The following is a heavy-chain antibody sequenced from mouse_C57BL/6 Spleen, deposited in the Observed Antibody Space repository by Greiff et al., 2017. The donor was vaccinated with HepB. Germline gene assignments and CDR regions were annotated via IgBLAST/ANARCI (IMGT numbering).Heavy chain of an antibody. V-gene: IGHV1-53*01. Sequence: QVQLQQPGTELVKPGASVKLSCKASGYTFTSYWMHWVKQRPGQGLEWIGNINPSNGGTNYNEKFKSKATLTVDKSSSTAYMQLSSLTSEDYAVYACDSTVVAKRYFDVWGTGTTVTVSS. D-gene: IGHD1-1*01. CDR3: DSTVVAKRYFDV. CDR2: INPSNGGT. J-gene: IGHJ1*03. CDR1: GYTFTSYW.